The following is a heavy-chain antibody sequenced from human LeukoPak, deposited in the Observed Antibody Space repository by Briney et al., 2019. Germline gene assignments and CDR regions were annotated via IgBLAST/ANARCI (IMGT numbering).Heavy chain of an antibody. Sequence: PSQTLSLTCTVSGGSISSCGYYWSWIRQHPGKGLEWIGYIYYSGSTYYNPSIKGRVTISVDTSKNQFSLKLSSVTAADTAVYYCAREDSGSSPGNWFDPWGQGTLVTVSS. D-gene: IGHD3-10*01. J-gene: IGHJ5*02. CDR2: IYYSGST. V-gene: IGHV4-31*03. CDR1: GGSISSCGYY. CDR3: AREDSGSSPGNWFDP.